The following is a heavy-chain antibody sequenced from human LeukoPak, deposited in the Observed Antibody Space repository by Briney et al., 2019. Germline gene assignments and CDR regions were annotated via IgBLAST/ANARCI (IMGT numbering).Heavy chain of an antibody. CDR1: GGSFSGYY. Sequence: PSETLSLTCAVYGGSFSGYYWSWIRQPPGKGLEWIGEFNHSGSTNYNPSLKSRVTISVDTSKNQFSLKLSSVTAADTAVYYCARGRLYSSSSARFDYWGQGTLVTVSS. J-gene: IGHJ4*02. CDR2: FNHSGST. D-gene: IGHD6-6*01. V-gene: IGHV4-34*01. CDR3: ARGRLYSSSSARFDY.